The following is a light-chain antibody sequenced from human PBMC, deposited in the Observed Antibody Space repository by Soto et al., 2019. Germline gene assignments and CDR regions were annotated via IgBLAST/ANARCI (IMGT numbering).Light chain of an antibody. J-gene: IGKJ1*01. Sequence: DIQMTQSPASLSSSVGYRFTITCRASQSIDTYLNWYQRKPGKAPNVLIYAASTLRSGVPTRFSGSGSGTDFTLTISSLQPEDFATYYCQQSYSVPRTFGLGTKVDIK. CDR1: QSIDTY. V-gene: IGKV1-39*01. CDR2: AAS. CDR3: QQSYSVPRT.